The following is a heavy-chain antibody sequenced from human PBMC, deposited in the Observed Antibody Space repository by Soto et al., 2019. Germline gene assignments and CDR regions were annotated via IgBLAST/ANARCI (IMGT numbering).Heavy chain of an antibody. CDR3: AKADNYCSSTSCYFRGVNDAFDI. J-gene: IGHJ3*02. CDR1: GFTFSSYA. Sequence: GGSLRLSCAASGFTFSSYAMSWVRQAPVKGLEWVSAISGSGGSTYYADSVKGRFTISRDNSKNTLYLQMNSLRAEDTAVYYCAKADNYCSSTSCYFRGVNDAFDIWGQGTMVTVSS. CDR2: ISGSGGST. V-gene: IGHV3-23*01. D-gene: IGHD2-2*01.